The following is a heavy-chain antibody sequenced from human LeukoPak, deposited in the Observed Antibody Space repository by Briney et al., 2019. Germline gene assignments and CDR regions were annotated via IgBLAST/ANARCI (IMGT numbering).Heavy chain of an antibody. CDR1: GGSISSYY. D-gene: IGHD6-13*01. J-gene: IGHJ3*02. V-gene: IGHV4-59*12. Sequence: SETLSLTCTVSGGSISSYYWSWIRQPPGKGLEWIGNIFYSGSTYYSPSLKSRVTISLDTSRNQFSLKLNSVTAADTAVYYCARVGGRASSSWYTLGAFDIWGQGTMVTVSS. CDR2: IFYSGST. CDR3: ARVGGRASSSWYTLGAFDI.